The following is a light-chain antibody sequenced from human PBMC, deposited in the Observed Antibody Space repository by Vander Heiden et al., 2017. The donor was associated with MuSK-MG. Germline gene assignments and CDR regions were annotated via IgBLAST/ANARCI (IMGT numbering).Light chain of an antibody. V-gene: IGLV1-40*01. J-gene: IGLJ3*02. CDR1: SANIGAGYD. CDR3: QSYDTSRSGSKV. CDR2: VNS. Sequence: QSVLSQPPSLSGAPGPSVTISCTGRSANIGAGYDVHGDHQRPGTAPKLLIYVNSNRPSGGTDRCSCSNSGTSAALAITGLQAEEEADYYCQSYDTSRSGSKVFGGGTKLTVL.